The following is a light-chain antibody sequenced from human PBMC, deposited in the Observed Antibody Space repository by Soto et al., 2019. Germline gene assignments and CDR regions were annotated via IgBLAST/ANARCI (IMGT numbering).Light chain of an antibody. Sequence: DVVMTQSPLSLPVTLGQPASISCKSSQSLVNSDGNTYLNWFQQRPGQSPRRLIYKVSNWDSGVPDRFSGSGSGTDFTLKISRVESEDVGLYYCMQGTHWPFTFGQGTRLEIK. V-gene: IGKV2D-30*01. CDR1: QSLVNSDGNTY. CDR2: KVS. J-gene: IGKJ2*01. CDR3: MQGTHWPFT.